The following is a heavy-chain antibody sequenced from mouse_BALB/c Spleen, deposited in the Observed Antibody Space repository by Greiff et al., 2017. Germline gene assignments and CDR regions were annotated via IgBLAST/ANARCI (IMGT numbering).Heavy chain of an antibody. Sequence: VQLKQSGAELVKPGASVKLSCTASGFNIKDTYMHWVKQRPEQGLEWIGRIDPANGNTKYDPKFQGKATITADTSSNTAYLQLSSLTSEDTAVYYCARNYDGYLGFAYWGQGTLVTVSA. J-gene: IGHJ3*01. V-gene: IGHV14-3*02. CDR3: ARNYDGYLGFAY. CDR1: GFNIKDTY. D-gene: IGHD2-3*01. CDR2: IDPANGNT.